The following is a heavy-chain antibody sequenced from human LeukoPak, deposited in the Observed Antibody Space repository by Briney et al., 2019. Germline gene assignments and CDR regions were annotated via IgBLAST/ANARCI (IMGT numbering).Heavy chain of an antibody. J-gene: IGHJ4*02. D-gene: IGHD1-26*01. CDR3: ALSIVGATGGPSSIDY. Sequence: SKTLSLTCTVSGGSISSYYWSWIRQPPGKGLEWIGYIYYSGSTNYNPSLKSRVTISVDTSKNQFSLKLSSVTAADTAVYYCALSIVGATGGPSSIDYWGQGTLVTVSS. CDR2: IYYSGST. CDR1: GGSISSYY. V-gene: IGHV4-59*01.